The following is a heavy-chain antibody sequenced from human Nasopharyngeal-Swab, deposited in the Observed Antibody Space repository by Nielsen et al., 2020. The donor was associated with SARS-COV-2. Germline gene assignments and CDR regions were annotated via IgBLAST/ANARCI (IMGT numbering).Heavy chain of an antibody. CDR2: IDPSDSYT. CDR3: ARHPFSHGPDYYYYYYMDV. CDR1: GYSFTSYW. J-gene: IGHJ6*03. Sequence: GESLKISCKGSGYSFTSYWISWVRQMPGKGLEWMGRIDPSDSYTNYSPSFQGHVTISADKSISTAYLQWSSLKASDTAMYYCARHPFSHGPDYYYYYYMDVWGKGTTVTVSS. V-gene: IGHV5-10-1*01.